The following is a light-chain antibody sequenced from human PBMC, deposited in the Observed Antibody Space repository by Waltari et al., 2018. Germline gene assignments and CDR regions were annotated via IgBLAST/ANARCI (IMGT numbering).Light chain of an antibody. J-gene: IGKJ5*01. Sequence: EIVMTQSPATVSVSPGERATLSCRARTSISTNFAWYQQKPGQAPRLLIYGASTRATGIPVRFSCSGSGTEFTLTISSLQSEDCGLYFCQQYNNVPLTVTFGQGTRLDI. CDR1: TSISTN. CDR2: GAS. V-gene: IGKV3D-15*01. CDR3: QQYNNVPLTVT.